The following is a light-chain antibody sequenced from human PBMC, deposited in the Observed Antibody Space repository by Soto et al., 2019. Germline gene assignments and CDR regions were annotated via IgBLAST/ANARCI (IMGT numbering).Light chain of an antibody. CDR3: QQRSSWPRT. V-gene: IGKV3-11*01. Sequence: IVLTQSPATLSLSPGERATLSCRASQSVSSYLAWYQQKAGQAPRLLIYDASNRATGIPARFSGSGSGTDFTLTISRLKPEDFAVYYCQQRSSWPRTFGLGTKVDIK. J-gene: IGKJ1*01. CDR1: QSVSSY. CDR2: DAS.